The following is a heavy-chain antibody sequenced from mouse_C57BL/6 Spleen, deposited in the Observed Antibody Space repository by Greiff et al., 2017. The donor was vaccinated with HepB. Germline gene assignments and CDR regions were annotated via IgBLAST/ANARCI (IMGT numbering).Heavy chain of an antibody. J-gene: IGHJ4*01. CDR1: GYSITSGYY. CDR2: ISYDGSN. CDR3: AREHDAMDY. V-gene: IGHV3-6*01. Sequence: EVQLQESGPGLVKPSQSLSLTCSVTGYSITSGYYWNWIRQFPGNKLEWMGYISYDGSNNYNPSLKNRISITRDTSKNQFFLKLNSVTTEDTATYYCAREHDAMDYWGQGTSVTVSS.